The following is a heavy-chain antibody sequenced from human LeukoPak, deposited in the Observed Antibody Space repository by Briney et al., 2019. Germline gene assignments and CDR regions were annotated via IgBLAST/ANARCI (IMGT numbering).Heavy chain of an antibody. J-gene: IGHJ4*02. CDR3: AKDGYSSGWYGEGYFDY. CDR2: IYYSGNT. V-gene: IGHV4-59*08. CDR1: GGSISSYY. Sequence: PSETLSLTCTVSGGSISSYYWSWIRQPPGKGLEWIGYIYYSGNTNYNPSLKSRVTISVDTSKNQFSLKLSSVTAADTAVYYCAKDGYSSGWYGEGYFDYWGQGTLVTVSS. D-gene: IGHD6-19*01.